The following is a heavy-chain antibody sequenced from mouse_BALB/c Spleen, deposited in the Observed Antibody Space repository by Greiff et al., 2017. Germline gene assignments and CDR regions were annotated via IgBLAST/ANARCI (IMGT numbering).Heavy chain of an antibody. Sequence: EVQGVESGGGLVKPGGSLKLSCAASGFTFSSYAMSWVRQTPEKRLEWVASISSGGSTYYPDSVKGRFTISRDNARNILYLQMSSLRSEDTAMYYCARDTTVTGYAMDYWGQGTSVTVSS. V-gene: IGHV5-6-5*01. CDR2: ISSGGST. CDR3: ARDTTVTGYAMDY. J-gene: IGHJ4*01. D-gene: IGHD1-1*01. CDR1: GFTFSSYA.